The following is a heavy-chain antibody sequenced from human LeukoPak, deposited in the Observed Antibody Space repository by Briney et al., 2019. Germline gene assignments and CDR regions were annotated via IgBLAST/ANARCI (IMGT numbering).Heavy chain of an antibody. CDR2: IYHSGST. CDR1: GGSISSGGYS. CDR3: ARFSVAAAGTGWFDP. J-gene: IGHJ5*02. Sequence: PSETLSLTCAVSGGSISSGGYSWGWIRQPPGKGLEWIGFIYHSGSTYYNPSLKSRVSISVDRSKNQLSLKLSSVTAADTAVYYCARFSVAAAGTGWFDPWGQGTLVTVSA. V-gene: IGHV4-30-2*02. D-gene: IGHD6-13*01.